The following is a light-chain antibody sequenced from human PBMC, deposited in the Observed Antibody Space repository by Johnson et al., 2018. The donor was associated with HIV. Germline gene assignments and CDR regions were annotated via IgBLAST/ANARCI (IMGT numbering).Light chain of an antibody. Sequence: QSVLTQPPSVSAAPGQKVTISCSGSSSNIGNNYVSWYQQLPETAPKLLIYENNKRPSGIPDRFSGSKSGTSATLGITRLQTGDEADYYCGTWDSSLSAYVFGTGTKVTVL. J-gene: IGLJ1*01. V-gene: IGLV1-51*02. CDR3: GTWDSSLSAYV. CDR2: ENN. CDR1: SSNIGNNY.